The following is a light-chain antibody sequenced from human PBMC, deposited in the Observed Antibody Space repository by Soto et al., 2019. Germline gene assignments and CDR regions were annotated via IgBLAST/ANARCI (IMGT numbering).Light chain of an antibody. CDR1: QSVSSSY. CDR3: QQYGSSPRT. V-gene: IGKV3-20*01. Sequence: IVLTQSPGTLSLSPGERATLSYRASQSVSSSYLACYQQKPGQAPRLLIYGASSRATGIPDRFSVSGSGTDFTLTISRLEPEDFAVFYCQQYGSSPRTFGQGTKVEIK. J-gene: IGKJ1*01. CDR2: GAS.